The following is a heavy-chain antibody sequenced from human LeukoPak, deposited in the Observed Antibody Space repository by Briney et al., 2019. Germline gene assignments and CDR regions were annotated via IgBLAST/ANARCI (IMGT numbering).Heavy chain of an antibody. Sequence: SETLSLTCAVYGGSFGGYYWSWIRQPPGKGLEWIGEINHSGSTNYNPSLKSRVTISVDTSKNQFSLKLSSVTAADTAVYYCARRGYSGYDPYMDYWGQGTLVTVSS. CDR3: ARRGYSGYDPYMDY. CDR2: INHSGST. D-gene: IGHD5-12*01. J-gene: IGHJ4*02. V-gene: IGHV4-34*01. CDR1: GGSFGGYY.